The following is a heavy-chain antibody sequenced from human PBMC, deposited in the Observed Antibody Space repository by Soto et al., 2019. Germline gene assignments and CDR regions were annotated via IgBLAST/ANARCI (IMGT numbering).Heavy chain of an antibody. CDR1: GGSFSGYY. CDR3: ARRVLRFLEWSPPDV. D-gene: IGHD3-3*01. J-gene: IGHJ6*04. Sequence: SETLSLTCAVYGGSFSGYYWSWIRQPPGKGLEWIGEINHSGSTNYNPSLKSRVTISVDTSKNQFSLKLSSVTAADTVLYYCARRVLRFLEWSPPDVGGKGTTVTVSS. V-gene: IGHV4-34*01. CDR2: INHSGST.